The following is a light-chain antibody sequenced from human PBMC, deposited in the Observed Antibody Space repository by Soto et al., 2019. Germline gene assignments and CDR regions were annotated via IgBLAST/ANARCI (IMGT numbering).Light chain of an antibody. CDR3: QQYNSYS. Sequence: DIQLPESLSFVSASVGARLSITCRASQGIRSYLAWYQQKPGKAPKLLISTASTLQSGVPSRFSGSGSGTEFTLTISSLQPEDFATYYCQQYNSYSVGQGNKVDIK. V-gene: IGKV1-9*01. CDR2: TAS. J-gene: IGKJ1*01. CDR1: QGIRSY.